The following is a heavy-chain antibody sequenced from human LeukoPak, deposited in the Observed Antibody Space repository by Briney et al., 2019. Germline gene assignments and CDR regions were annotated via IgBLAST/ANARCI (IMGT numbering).Heavy chain of an antibody. D-gene: IGHD3-10*01. CDR3: AKDYLVYYGSGSYYSHFDY. CDR1: GFTLSSHS. Sequence: GGSPRLSRAAPGFTLSSHSMSWGRPAPGKGVGWVSPINGSGGSTYYADSVKGRFTISRDNSKNTLYLPMNSLRAEDTAVYYCAKDYLVYYGSGSYYSHFDYWGQGTLVTVSS. CDR2: INGSGGST. J-gene: IGHJ4*02. V-gene: IGHV3-23*01.